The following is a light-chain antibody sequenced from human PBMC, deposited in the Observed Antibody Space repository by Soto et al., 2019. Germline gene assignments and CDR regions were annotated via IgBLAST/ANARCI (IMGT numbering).Light chain of an antibody. CDR2: DVS. V-gene: IGLV2-14*01. Sequence: QSALTQPASVSGSPGQWITISCTGTSSDVGGYNYVSWYQQHPGKAPKFMIYDVSNRPSGVSNRFSGSKSGNTASLTISGLQAEDEDDYYCSSYTTSNTRQIVFGTGTKLTVL. J-gene: IGLJ1*01. CDR3: SSYTTSNTRQIV. CDR1: SSDVGGYNY.